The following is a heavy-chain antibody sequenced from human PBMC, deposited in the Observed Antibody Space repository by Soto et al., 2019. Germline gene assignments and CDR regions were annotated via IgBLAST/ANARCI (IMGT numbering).Heavy chain of an antibody. Sequence: EVQLVESGGGLVKPGGSLRLSCAASGFNFNSYTINWVRQAPGKRLEWLSSISCSGYIFSTDSVRGRFTISRDNAKNSVYLQINSLRAEDTAVYFCARDCSGGSCYPGMDVWGQGTTVTVSS. D-gene: IGHD2-15*01. CDR3: ARDCSGGSCYPGMDV. J-gene: IGHJ6*02. CDR2: ISCSGYI. CDR1: GFNFNSYT. V-gene: IGHV3-21*01.